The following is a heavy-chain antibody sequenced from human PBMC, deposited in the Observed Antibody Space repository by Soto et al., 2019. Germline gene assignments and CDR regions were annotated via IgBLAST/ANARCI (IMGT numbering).Heavy chain of an antibody. V-gene: IGHV4-34*01. J-gene: IGHJ6*02. D-gene: IGHD2-21*02. CDR2: INRSGST. CDR1: CGYFSGYY. CDR3: ARVFPSNIVVVTALSVDYYLSLGV. Sequence: SETLSLPCAVYCGYFSGYYWSWIRQPPGKGLEWIGEINRSGSTNYNPSLKSRVTISVDTSKHQFSLKLSSVTAADTPVYYCARVFPSNIVVVTALSVDYYLSLGVWGQGTAVPVS.